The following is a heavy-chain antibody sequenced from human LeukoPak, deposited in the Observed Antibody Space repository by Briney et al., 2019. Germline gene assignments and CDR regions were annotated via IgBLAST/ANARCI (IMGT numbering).Heavy chain of an antibody. D-gene: IGHD3-3*02. J-gene: IGHJ6*02. CDR2: IYHSGST. V-gene: IGHV4-30-2*01. Sequence: PSQTLSLTCAVSGGSISSGGYFWSWIRQPPGKGLEWIGYIYHSGSTYYNPSLKSRVTISVDRSKNQFSLKLSSVTAADTAVYYCARALGDYYYGMDVWGQGTTVTVSS. CDR1: GGSISSGGYF. CDR3: ARALGDYYYGMDV.